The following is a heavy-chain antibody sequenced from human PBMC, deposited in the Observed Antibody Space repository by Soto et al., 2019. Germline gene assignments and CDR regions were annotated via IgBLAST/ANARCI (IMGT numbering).Heavy chain of an antibody. CDR3: VRGGSIHAFDN. J-gene: IGHJ1*01. Sequence: PSETLSLTCTVSGGSISYYYWGWIRQPPGKGLEWIGSIYYSGNTHYNPSLKSRVTISVDTSMNQFSLNLDSVTAVDSAVYYCVRGGSIHAFDNWGEGALGTVYS. V-gene: IGHV4-59*01. CDR1: GGSISYYY. CDR2: IYYSGNT. D-gene: IGHD3-3*02.